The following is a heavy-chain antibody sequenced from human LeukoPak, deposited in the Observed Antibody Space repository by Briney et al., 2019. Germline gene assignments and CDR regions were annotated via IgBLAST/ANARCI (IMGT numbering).Heavy chain of an antibody. CDR1: GGSISSGGYY. D-gene: IGHD5-24*01. Sequence: PSQTLSLTCAVSGGSISSGGYYWSWIRQPPGKGLEWIGYIYYGGSTNYNPSLKSRVTISVDTSKNQFSLKLSSVTAADTAVYYCARDIGGYNAYWGQGTLVTVSS. J-gene: IGHJ4*02. CDR3: ARDIGGYNAY. CDR2: IYYGGST. V-gene: IGHV4-61*08.